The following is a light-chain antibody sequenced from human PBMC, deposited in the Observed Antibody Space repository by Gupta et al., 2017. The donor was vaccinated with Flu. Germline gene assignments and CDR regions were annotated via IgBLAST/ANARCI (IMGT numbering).Light chain of an antibody. Sequence: SSELTQPPSVSVSPGQTARITCSGDALPRQDAYCYQQKAGQAPVLVIFKDTERPSGIPARFSGSTSGTIVTLTINGVEAEDEADYYCQADDSTASYRVFVGGTKLTVL. J-gene: IGLJ3*02. CDR2: KDT. V-gene: IGLV3-25*02. CDR3: QADDSTASYRV. CDR1: ALPRQD.